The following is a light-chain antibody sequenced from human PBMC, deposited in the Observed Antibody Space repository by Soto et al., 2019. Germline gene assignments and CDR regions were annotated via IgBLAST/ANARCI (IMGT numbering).Light chain of an antibody. CDR1: QSVSSSY. V-gene: IGKV3-20*01. CDR2: GAS. J-gene: IGKJ3*01. Sequence: EIVLTQSPCTLSLSPGERATLSCRASQSVSSSYLAWYQQKPGQAPRLLIYGASSRATGIPDRFSGSGSGTAFTITISRLEPEDFAVYYCQQYGSSPLFTFGPGTKVDIK. CDR3: QQYGSSPLFT.